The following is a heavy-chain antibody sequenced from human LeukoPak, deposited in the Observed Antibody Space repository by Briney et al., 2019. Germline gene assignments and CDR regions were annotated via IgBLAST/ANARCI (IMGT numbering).Heavy chain of an antibody. V-gene: IGHV1-3*01. J-gene: IGHJ4*02. CDR2: INVGNGNT. CDR3: ARGISGPADWIVNY. CDR1: GYTFSTYS. Sequence: ASVKVSCKASGYTFSTYSMHWVRQAPGQWPEWMGWINVGNGNTQYSQRFQGRVTITRDTHASTAYMELTSLTTEDTAVYYCARGISGPADWIVNYWGQGTLVTVSS. D-gene: IGHD2/OR15-2a*01.